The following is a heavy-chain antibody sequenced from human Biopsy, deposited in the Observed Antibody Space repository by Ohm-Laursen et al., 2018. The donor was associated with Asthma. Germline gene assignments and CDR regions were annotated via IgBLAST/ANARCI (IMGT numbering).Heavy chain of an antibody. CDR2: VYYSGST. CDR1: GGSINNFY. CDR3: ARGVDRVTGLLDHFDS. V-gene: IGHV4-59*01. Sequence: SETLSLTCTVSGGSINNFYWSWIRQPPGKGLESIGHVYYSGSTNYNPSLQSRVTISIDASKNQFSLKLTSVTAADTAVYYRARGVDRVTGLLDHFDSWGQGTLVTVSS. J-gene: IGHJ4*02. D-gene: IGHD2-21*02.